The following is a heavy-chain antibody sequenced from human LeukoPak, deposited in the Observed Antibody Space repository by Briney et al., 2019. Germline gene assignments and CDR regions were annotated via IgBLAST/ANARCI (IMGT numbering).Heavy chain of an antibody. Sequence: GGSLRLSCAASGFTFSSYAMSWVRQAPGKGLEWVSSFSGSGGSTYYADSVKGRFTISRDNSKNTLYLQMDSLRAEDTAVYYCAKLHNLNCDYWGLGTLVTVSS. CDR2: FSGSGGST. V-gene: IGHV3-23*01. CDR3: AKLHNLNCDY. CDR1: GFTFSSYA. J-gene: IGHJ4*02. D-gene: IGHD1-14*01.